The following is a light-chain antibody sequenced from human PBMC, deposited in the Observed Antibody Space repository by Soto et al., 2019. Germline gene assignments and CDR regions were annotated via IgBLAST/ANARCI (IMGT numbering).Light chain of an antibody. CDR1: SSDVGDYNS. CDR2: DVS. Sequence: SVLTQPRSVSGSPGQSVTVSCIGTSSDVGDYNSVSWYQQHPGKAPKLMIYDVSKRPSGVPDRLSGSKSGNTASLTISGLQAEDEADYYCCSYVGGYSYVFGIGTKVTVL. CDR3: CSYVGGYSYV. V-gene: IGLV2-11*01. J-gene: IGLJ1*01.